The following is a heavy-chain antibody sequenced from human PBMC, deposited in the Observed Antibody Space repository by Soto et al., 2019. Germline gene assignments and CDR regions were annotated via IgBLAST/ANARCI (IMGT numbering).Heavy chain of an antibody. CDR3: ARDLLATWQFDY. J-gene: IGHJ4*02. CDR1: GYTFTSYG. D-gene: IGHD5-12*01. V-gene: IGHV1-18*01. Sequence: ASVKVSCKASGYTFTSYGISWVRQAPGQGLEWMGRISAYNGNTNYAQKLQGRVTMTTDTSTSTAYMELRSLRSDDTAVYYCARDLLATWQFDYWGQGTLVTVSS. CDR2: ISAYNGNT.